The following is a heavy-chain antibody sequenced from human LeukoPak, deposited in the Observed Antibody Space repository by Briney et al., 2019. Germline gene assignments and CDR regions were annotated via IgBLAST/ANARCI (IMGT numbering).Heavy chain of an antibody. CDR1: GFTFTSYT. CDR2: IGNNGGGI. D-gene: IGHD7-27*01. J-gene: IGHJ4*02. Sequence: GGSLRLSCAASGFTFTSYTMYWVRQAPGEGLEWVSIIGNNGGGIHYADSVRGRFTISRDNSKNTLYLQMTNLRVDDTALYYCAIDPNWETHNWGQGVLVTVSS. V-gene: IGHV3-23*01. CDR3: AIDPNWETHN.